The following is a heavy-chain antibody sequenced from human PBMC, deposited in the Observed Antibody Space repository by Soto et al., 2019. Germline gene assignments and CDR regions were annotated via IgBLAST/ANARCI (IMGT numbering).Heavy chain of an antibody. V-gene: IGHV4-30-2*01. Sequence: PSETLSLTCAVSGGSISSGGYSWSWIRQPPGKGLEWIGYIYHSGSTYYNPSLKSRVTISVDRSKNQFSLKLSSVTAADTAVYYCARAVGYCSSTSCYYYFDYWGQEPWSPSPQ. CDR3: ARAVGYCSSTSCYYYFDY. J-gene: IGHJ4*01. CDR2: IYHSGST. CDR1: GGSISSGGYS. D-gene: IGHD2-2*01.